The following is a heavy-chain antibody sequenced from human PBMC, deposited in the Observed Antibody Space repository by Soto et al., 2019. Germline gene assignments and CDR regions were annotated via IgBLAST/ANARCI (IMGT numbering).Heavy chain of an antibody. CDR2: INHSGST. D-gene: IGHD4-17*01. Sequence: SETLSLTCAVYGGSFSGYYWSWIRQPPGKGLEWIGEINHSGSTNYNPSLKSRVTISVDTSKNQFSLKLGSVTAADTAVYYCARVGYTVTTNGTIDYWGQGTLVTVSS. J-gene: IGHJ4*02. CDR1: GGSFSGYY. CDR3: ARVGYTVTTNGTIDY. V-gene: IGHV4-34*01.